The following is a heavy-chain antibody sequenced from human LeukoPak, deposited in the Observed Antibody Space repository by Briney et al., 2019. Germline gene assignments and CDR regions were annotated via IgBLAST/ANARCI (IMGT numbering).Heavy chain of an antibody. D-gene: IGHD2-2*01. CDR1: GFTVSSKY. Sequence: GGSLRLSCAASGFTVSSKYMSWVRQAPGKGLEWVSVIFSGDNTYYADSVKGRFTISRDNSKNTLYLQMNSLRAEDTAVYYCARDFGRGYCSSTSCYGWFDPWGQGTLVTVSS. V-gene: IGHV3-66*02. CDR2: IFSGDNT. CDR3: ARDFGRGYCSSTSCYGWFDP. J-gene: IGHJ5*02.